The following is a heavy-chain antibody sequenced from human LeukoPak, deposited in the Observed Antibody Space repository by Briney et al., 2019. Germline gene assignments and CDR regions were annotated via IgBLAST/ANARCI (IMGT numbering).Heavy chain of an antibody. J-gene: IGHJ4*02. D-gene: IGHD2-2*01. CDR3: ARRYCSSSSCSPFDY. CDR2: ISSDGGST. V-gene: IGHV3-64*02. CDR1: GFTFSNYA. Sequence: GSLRLSCAASGFTFSNYAMHWVRQAPGKGPQYVSAISSDGGSTYYADSVKGRFTISRDNSKNTLYLQMGSLRVEDMAVYYCARRYCSSSSCSPFDYWGQGTLVTVSS.